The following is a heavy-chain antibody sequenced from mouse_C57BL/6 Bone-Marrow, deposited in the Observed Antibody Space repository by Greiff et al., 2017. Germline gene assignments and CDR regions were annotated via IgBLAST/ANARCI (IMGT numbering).Heavy chain of an antibody. V-gene: IGHV7-1*01. Sequence: EVKLVESGGGLVQSGRSLRLSCATSGFTFSDFYMEWVRQAPGKGLEWIAASRNKANDYTTEYSASVKGRFIVSRDTSQSILYLQMNALRAEDTAIDYCARDAGDYGPFAYWGQGTLVTVSA. D-gene: IGHD2-4*01. CDR3: ARDAGDYGPFAY. CDR1: GFTFSDFY. CDR2: SRNKANDYTT. J-gene: IGHJ3*01.